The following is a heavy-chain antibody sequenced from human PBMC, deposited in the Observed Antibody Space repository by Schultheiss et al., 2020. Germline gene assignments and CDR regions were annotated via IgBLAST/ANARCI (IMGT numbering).Heavy chain of an antibody. CDR2: IYSGGST. J-gene: IGHJ4*02. D-gene: IGHD1-26*01. CDR3: ARHRYSGSYGGFDY. Sequence: GGSLRLSCAASGFTFRTYTMIWVRQAPGKGLEWVSVIYSGGSTYYADSVKGRFTISRDNSKNTLYLQMNSLRAEDTAVYYCARHRYSGSYGGFDYWGQGTLVTVSS. V-gene: IGHV3-66*04. CDR1: GFTFRTYT.